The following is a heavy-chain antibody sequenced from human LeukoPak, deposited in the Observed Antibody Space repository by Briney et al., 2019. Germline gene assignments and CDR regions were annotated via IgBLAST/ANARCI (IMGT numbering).Heavy chain of an antibody. CDR1: GFTFSNYW. D-gene: IGHD2-8*01. V-gene: IGHV3-7*01. Sequence: GGSLRLSCAASGFTFSNYWMSWVRQAPGKGLEWVAKIKQDGSEKYYVDSVKGRFTISRDNAKNSLCLQMNSLRAEDTAVYYCASYYCTTSICLLFDYWGQGTLVTVSS. J-gene: IGHJ4*02. CDR2: IKQDGSEK. CDR3: ASYYCTTSICLLFDY.